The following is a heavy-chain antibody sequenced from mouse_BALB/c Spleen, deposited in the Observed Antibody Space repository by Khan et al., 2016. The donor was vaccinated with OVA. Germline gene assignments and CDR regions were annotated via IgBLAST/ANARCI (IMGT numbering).Heavy chain of an antibody. J-gene: IGHJ3*01. D-gene: IGHD1-1*01. V-gene: IGHV14-3*02. CDR1: GFNIKDTY. Sequence: VQLKQSGAELVKSGASVKLSCTASGFNIKDTYIHWMKQGPEQGLEWIGRIDPTNGRTKYDPEFQDKATITADTSSNTAYLQLSSLTSEDTGVYCCARGVNYGAWFAYWGQGTLVTVSA. CDR3: ARGVNYGAWFAY. CDR2: IDPTNGRT.